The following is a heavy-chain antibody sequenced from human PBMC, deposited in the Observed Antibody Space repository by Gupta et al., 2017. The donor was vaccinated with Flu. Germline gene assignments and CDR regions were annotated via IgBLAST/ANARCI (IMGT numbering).Heavy chain of an antibody. CDR3: ASQGRAVAGTPLAFDI. CDR2: IYTSGST. Sequence: QVQLQESGPGLVKPSETLSLTCTVSGGSISSHYWSWIRQPAGKGLEWIGRIYTSGSTNYNPSLKSRVTMSVDTSKNQFSLKLSSVTAADTAVYYCASQGRAVAGTPLAFDIWGQGTMVTVSS. D-gene: IGHD6-19*01. J-gene: IGHJ3*02. V-gene: IGHV4-4*07. CDR1: GGSISSHY.